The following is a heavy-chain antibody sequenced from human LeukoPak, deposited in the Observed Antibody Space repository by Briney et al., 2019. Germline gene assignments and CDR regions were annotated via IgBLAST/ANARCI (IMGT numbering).Heavy chain of an antibody. CDR1: GGTFSSYA. V-gene: IGHV1-69*05. J-gene: IGHJ4*02. D-gene: IGHD6-6*01. CDR3: ARDKWVGTGIIEYSSSSAQD. Sequence: ASVKVFCKASGGTFSSYAISWVREAPGQGREWMGGIIPIFGTANYAQKFQGRVTITTDESTSTAYMELSSLRSEDTAVYYCARDKWVGTGIIEYSSSSAQDWGQGTLVTVSS. CDR2: IIPIFGTA.